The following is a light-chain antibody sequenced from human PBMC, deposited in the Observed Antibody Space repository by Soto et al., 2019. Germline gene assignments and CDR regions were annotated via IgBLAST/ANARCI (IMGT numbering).Light chain of an antibody. CDR2: GAS. Sequence: EIVFTQSPGTLSFSPGERATLSCRASQSVSSIYLAWYQQKPGQAPRLLIYGASSRATGIPDRFSGSGSGTDFTLTISRLEPEDFAVYYCQQYGSSPGTFGQGTKVDIK. V-gene: IGKV3-20*01. CDR1: QSVSSIY. CDR3: QQYGSSPGT. J-gene: IGKJ1*01.